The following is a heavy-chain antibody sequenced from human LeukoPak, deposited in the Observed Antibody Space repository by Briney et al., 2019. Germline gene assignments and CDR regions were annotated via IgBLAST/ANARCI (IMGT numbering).Heavy chain of an antibody. V-gene: IGHV1-8*02. CDR1: GYTFTSYY. D-gene: IGHD6-6*01. CDR3: ARGMWQGQLVDY. Sequence: GASVKVSCKASGYTFTSYYMHWVRQAPGQGLEWMGWMNPNSGNTGYAQKFQGRVTMTRNTSISTAYMELSSLRSEDTAVYYCARGMWQGQLVDYWGQGTLVTVSS. CDR2: MNPNSGNT. J-gene: IGHJ4*02.